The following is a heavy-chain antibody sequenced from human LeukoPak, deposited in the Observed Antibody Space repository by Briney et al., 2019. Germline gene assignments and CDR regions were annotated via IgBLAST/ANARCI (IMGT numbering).Heavy chain of an antibody. CDR2: ISGSGGST. Sequence: DGSLRLSCAASGFTFSSYAMSWVRQAPGRGLEWVSAISGSGGSTYYADSVKGRLTISRDNSRNTLYLQINSLRAEDTAVYYCAKGPKYDFWSGTRDYYFDYWGQGTVATVPS. V-gene: IGHV3-23*01. CDR1: GFTFSSYA. D-gene: IGHD3-3*01. CDR3: AKGPKYDFWSGTRDYYFDY. J-gene: IGHJ4*02.